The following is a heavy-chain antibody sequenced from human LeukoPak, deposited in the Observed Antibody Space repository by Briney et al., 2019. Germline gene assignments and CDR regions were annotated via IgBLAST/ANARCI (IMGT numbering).Heavy chain of an antibody. V-gene: IGHV3-48*04. Sequence: SGGSLRLSCAASGFTFSAYSMNWVRQAPGKGLEWVAYISANGYRALYADSVKGRFTISGDNAKNSVDLQMSSLRAEDSAVYFCVRDSAWAFDIWGQGTMVTVSS. J-gene: IGHJ3*02. CDR3: VRDSAWAFDI. CDR1: GFTFSAYS. D-gene: IGHD3-10*01. CDR2: ISANGYRA.